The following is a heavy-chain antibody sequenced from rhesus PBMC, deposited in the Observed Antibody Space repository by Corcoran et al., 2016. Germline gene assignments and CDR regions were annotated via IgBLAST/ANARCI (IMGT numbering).Heavy chain of an antibody. CDR1: GFSISTTGIG. CDR2: IYWNDNK. D-gene: IGHD4-29*01. Sequence: QVTLKESGPALVKPTQTLTLTCALSGFSISTTGIGVGWTRQPPGKALEWLANIYWNDNKAYNTSLKSRLTITRDTSKNHVVLIRTNMDPVDTATYFCARITVTTTYSLDSWGQGVVVTVSS. CDR3: ARITVTTTYSLDS. V-gene: IGHV2-95*01. J-gene: IGHJ6*01.